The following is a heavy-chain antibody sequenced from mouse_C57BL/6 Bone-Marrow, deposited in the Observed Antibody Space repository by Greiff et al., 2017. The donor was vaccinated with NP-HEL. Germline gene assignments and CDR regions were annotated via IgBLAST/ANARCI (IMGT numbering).Heavy chain of an antibody. J-gene: IGHJ2*01. Sequence: VQLQQSGPELVKPGASVKISCKASGYTFTDYYMNWVKQSHGKSLEWIGDINPNNGGTSYNQKFKGKATLTVDKSSSTAYMELRSLTSEDSAGYYCARIEGVGRGDWGQGTTVTVSS. V-gene: IGHV1-26*01. CDR3: ARIEGVGRGD. D-gene: IGHD4-1*01. CDR1: GYTFTDYY. CDR2: INPNNGGT.